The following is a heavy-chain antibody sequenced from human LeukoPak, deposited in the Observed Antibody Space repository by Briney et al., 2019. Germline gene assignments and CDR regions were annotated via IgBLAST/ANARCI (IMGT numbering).Heavy chain of an antibody. CDR2: ISSSGSTI. CDR1: GFTFSSYE. D-gene: IGHD3-10*01. Sequence: GGSLRLSCAASGFTFSSYEMNWVRQAPGKGLEWVSNISSSGSTIYYADSVKGRFTISRDNSKNTLYLQMNSLRAEDTAVYYCARSASEYYYGSGIMDVWGKGTTVTISS. CDR3: ARSASEYYYGSGIMDV. V-gene: IGHV3-48*03. J-gene: IGHJ6*03.